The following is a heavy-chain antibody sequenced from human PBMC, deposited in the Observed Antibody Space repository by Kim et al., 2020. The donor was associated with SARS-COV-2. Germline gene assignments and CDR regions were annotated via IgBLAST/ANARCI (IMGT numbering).Heavy chain of an antibody. J-gene: IGHJ5*02. D-gene: IGHD3-16*01. CDR3: ASTPHYDYVWGSFDP. Sequence: SVKGRFTISRDNAKNSLYLQMNSLRAEDTAVYYCASTPHYDYVWGSFDPWGQGTLVTVSS. V-gene: IGHV3-21*01.